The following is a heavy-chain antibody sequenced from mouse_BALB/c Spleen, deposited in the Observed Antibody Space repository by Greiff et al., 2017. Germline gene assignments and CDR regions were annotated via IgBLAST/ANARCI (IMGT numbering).Heavy chain of an antibody. CDR2: INSNGGST. CDR3: ARIHYYYAMDY. CDR1: GFTFSSYG. V-gene: IGHV5-6-3*01. J-gene: IGHJ4*01. Sequence: EVQRVESGGGLVKPGGSLKLSCAASGFTFSSYGMSWVRQTPDKRLELVATINSNGGSTYYPDSVKGRFTISRDNAKNTLYLQMSSLKSEDTAMYYCARIHYYYAMDYWGQGTSVTVSS.